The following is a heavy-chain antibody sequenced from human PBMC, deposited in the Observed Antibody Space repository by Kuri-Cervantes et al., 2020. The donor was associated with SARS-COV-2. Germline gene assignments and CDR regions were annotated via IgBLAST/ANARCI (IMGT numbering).Heavy chain of an antibody. Sequence: SVKVSCKASGGTFSSYAISWVRQAPGQGLEWMGGIIPIFGTANYAQKFQGRVTITADESTSTAYMELSSLRSEDTAVYYCARREQITIFGVVNYGMDVWGQGTTVTVSS. CDR3: ARREQITIFGVVNYGMDV. V-gene: IGHV1-69*13. D-gene: IGHD3-3*01. CDR1: GGTFSSYA. J-gene: IGHJ6*02. CDR2: IIPIFGTA.